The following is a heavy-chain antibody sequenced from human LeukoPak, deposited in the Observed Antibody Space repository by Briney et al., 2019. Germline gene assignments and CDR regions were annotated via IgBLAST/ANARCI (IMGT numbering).Heavy chain of an antibody. V-gene: IGHV3-48*03. CDR3: ARDGSSGSYWSRNLNYFDY. CDR2: ISSSGSTI. CDR1: GFTFSTYE. Sequence: GGSLRLSCAASGFTFSTYEMNWVRQAPGKGLEWVLYISSSGSTIHYADSVKGRFTISRDNAKNSLYLQTNSLTAEDTAVYYCARDGSSGSYWSRNLNYFDYWGQGTLVTVSS. J-gene: IGHJ4*02. D-gene: IGHD3-10*01.